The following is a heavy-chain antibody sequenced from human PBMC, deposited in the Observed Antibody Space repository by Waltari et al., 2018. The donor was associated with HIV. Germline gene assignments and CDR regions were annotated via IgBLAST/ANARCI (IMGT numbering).Heavy chain of an antibody. D-gene: IGHD3-22*01. Sequence: QVQLVTSGGGLVKPGGSLRLPCGASVFTFRASSMSWIRQAPGKGLEWVSYISSSGGTTYYADSVQGRFTISRNNADNSLFLQMDRLRAEDSALYYCARVAYDISGYYLDYWGQGSRFTVSS. V-gene: IGHV3-11*01. J-gene: IGHJ4*02. CDR2: ISSSGGTT. CDR3: ARVAYDISGYYLDY. CDR1: VFTFRASS.